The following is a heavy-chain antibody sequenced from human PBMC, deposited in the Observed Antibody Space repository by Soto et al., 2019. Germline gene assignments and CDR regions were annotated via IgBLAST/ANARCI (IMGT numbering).Heavy chain of an antibody. Sequence: GGSLRLSCAASGFTFSSYWMSWVRQAPGKGLEWVANIKQDGSEKYYVDSVKGRLTISRDNAKNSLYLQMNSLRAEDTAVYYCAKAARLSYYYYYYMDVWGKGTTVTVSS. CDR2: IKQDGSEK. J-gene: IGHJ6*03. CDR1: GFTFSSYW. V-gene: IGHV3-7*01. CDR3: AKAARLSYYYYYYMDV. D-gene: IGHD6-6*01.